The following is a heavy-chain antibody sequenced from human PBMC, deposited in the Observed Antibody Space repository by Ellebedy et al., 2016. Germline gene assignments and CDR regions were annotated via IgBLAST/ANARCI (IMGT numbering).Heavy chain of an antibody. V-gene: IGHV1-2*02. CDR1: GYTFTSYD. J-gene: IGHJ3*02. CDR2: INPNSGGT. CDR3: ARTRIVGAIYDAFDI. Sequence: ASVKVSCXASGYTFTSYDINWVRQATGQGLEWMGWINPNSGGTNYAQKFQGRVTMTRDTSISTAYMELSRLRSDDTAVYYCARTRIVGAIYDAFDIWGQGTMVTVSS. D-gene: IGHD1-26*01.